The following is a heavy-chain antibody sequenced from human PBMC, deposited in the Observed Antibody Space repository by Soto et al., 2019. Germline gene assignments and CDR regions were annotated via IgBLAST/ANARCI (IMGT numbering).Heavy chain of an antibody. J-gene: IGHJ6*02. CDR3: ARVIAEVYYSYGMDV. Sequence: QVQLVQSGAEVKKPGSSVQVSCKASGGTFSSYAISWVRQAPGQGLEWMGGIIPIFGTANYAQKFQGRVTITADKYTSRVYMELSSLRSGDRGVYYCARVIAEVYYSYGMDVWGHGTKVTVSS. D-gene: IGHD6-13*01. V-gene: IGHV1-69*06. CDR2: IIPIFGTA. CDR1: GGTFSSYA.